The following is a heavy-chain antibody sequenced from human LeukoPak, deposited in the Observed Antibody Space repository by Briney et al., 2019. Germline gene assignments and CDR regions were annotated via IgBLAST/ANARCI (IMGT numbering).Heavy chain of an antibody. V-gene: IGHV4-34*01. Sequence: SETLSLTCAVYGGSFSGYYWSWIRQPPGKGLEWIGEINHSGSTNYNPSLKSRVTISVDTSKNQFSLKLSSVTAADTAVYCCARGGPDYYFDYWGQGTLVTVSS. CDR2: INHSGST. CDR3: ARGGPDYYFDY. J-gene: IGHJ4*02. CDR1: GGSFSGYY.